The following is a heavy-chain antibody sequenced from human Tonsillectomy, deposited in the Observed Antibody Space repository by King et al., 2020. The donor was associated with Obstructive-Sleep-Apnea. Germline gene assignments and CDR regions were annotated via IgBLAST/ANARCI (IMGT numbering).Heavy chain of an antibody. V-gene: IGHV3-72*01. Sequence: VQLVESGGGLFQPGGSLRLSCAASGFNINDHYMDWVRQAPGKGLEWVGRTRNRVNSYTTDYAASVRGRVTISRADSKNSLYLQMNSLKTEDTAVYFGASTTVTTGAFDIWGQGTMVTVSS. J-gene: IGHJ3*02. CDR2: TRNRVNSYTT. D-gene: IGHD4-17*01. CDR1: GFNINDHY. CDR3: ASTTVTTGAFDI.